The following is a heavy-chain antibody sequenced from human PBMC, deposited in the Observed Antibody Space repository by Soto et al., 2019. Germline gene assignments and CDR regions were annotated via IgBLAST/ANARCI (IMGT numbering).Heavy chain of an antibody. D-gene: IGHD2-8*02. J-gene: IGHJ4*02. CDR2: ISGGGNDR. CDR3: ARSLFLVAPDNEPFDY. Sequence: PPEPLSLTCTAPGGPISGSSFYWGWIRQTPEKGLEWVAAISGGGNDRYYADFVQGRFTFSRENSRNILYLQMNSLRADDTAMYFCARSLFLVAPDNEPFDYWGQGTLVTVSS. CDR1: GGPISGSSFY. V-gene: IGHV3-23*01.